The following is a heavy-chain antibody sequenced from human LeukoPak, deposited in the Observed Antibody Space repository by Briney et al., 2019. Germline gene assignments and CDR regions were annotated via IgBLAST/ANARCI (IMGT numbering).Heavy chain of an antibody. CDR1: GYTFTSYG. V-gene: IGHV1-18*01. D-gene: IGHD3-22*01. J-gene: IGHJ4*02. Sequence: ASVRVSCKASGYTFTSYGISWVRQAPGQGLEWMGWISGYSGNTNYAQKFQGRVTVTTDTSTSTAYMELRSLRSDDTAVYYCAREGYYDSSGAPDYWGQGTLVTVSS. CDR2: ISGYSGNT. CDR3: AREGYYDSSGAPDY.